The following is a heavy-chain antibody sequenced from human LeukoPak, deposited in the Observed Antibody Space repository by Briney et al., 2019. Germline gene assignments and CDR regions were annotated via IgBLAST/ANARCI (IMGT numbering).Heavy chain of an antibody. CDR3: ARLTDFSVDY. Sequence: GESLQISCKGSGYSFTSYWIGWVRQMPGKGLEWMGIIYPGDSDTRYSPSFQGQVTISADKSISTAYLQWSSLKAAATAMYYCARLTDFSVDYWGQGTLVTVSS. CDR1: GYSFTSYW. D-gene: IGHD3-16*01. V-gene: IGHV5-51*01. CDR2: IYPGDSDT. J-gene: IGHJ4*02.